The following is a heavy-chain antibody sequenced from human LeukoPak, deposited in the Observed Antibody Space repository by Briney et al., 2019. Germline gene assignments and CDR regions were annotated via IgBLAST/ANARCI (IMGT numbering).Heavy chain of an antibody. CDR2: ISGSGGST. CDR3: ARDPIAVAGTEYFQH. Sequence: GGSLRLSCAASGFTFSSYAMSWVRQAPGKGLEWVSAISGSGGSTYYADSVKGRFTISRDNSKNTLYLQMNSLRAEDTAVYYCARDPIAVAGTEYFQHWGQGTLVTVSS. CDR1: GFTFSSYA. V-gene: IGHV3-23*01. D-gene: IGHD6-19*01. J-gene: IGHJ1*01.